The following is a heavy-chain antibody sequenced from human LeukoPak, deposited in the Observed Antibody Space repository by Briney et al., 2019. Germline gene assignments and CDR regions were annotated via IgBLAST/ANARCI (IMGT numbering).Heavy chain of an antibody. CDR3: ARVSLVQTAVSFDY. J-gene: IGHJ4*02. CDR1: GGSISSGDYY. CDR2: IYYSGSA. D-gene: IGHD2-2*01. V-gene: IGHV4-30-4*01. Sequence: SETLSLTCTVSGGSISSGDYYWSWIRQPPGKGLEWIGYIYYSGSAYYSPSLKSRVTISVDTSKNQFSLKLSSVTAADTAVYYCARVSLVQTAVSFDYWGQGTLVTVSS.